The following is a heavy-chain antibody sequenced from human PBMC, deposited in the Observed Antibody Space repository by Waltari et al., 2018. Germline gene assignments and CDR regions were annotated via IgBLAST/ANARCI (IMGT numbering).Heavy chain of an antibody. J-gene: IGHJ4*02. Sequence: EVQLLESGGGLVQPGGSLRLSCAASGFTFRSSAMSWVRQAPGKGLEWVSAISGSGGSTYYADSVKGRFTISRDNSKNTLYLQMNSLRAEDTAVYYCAKDWVVGGASPRIVDYWGQGTLVTVSS. CDR1: GFTFRSSA. CDR3: AKDWVVGGASPRIVDY. D-gene: IGHD1-26*01. V-gene: IGHV3-23*01. CDR2: ISGSGGST.